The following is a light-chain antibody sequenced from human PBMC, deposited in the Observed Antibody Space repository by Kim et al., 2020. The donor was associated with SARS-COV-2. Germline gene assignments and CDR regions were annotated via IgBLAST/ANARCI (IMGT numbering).Light chain of an antibody. CDR2: EVN. Sequence: SALTQPPSASGSPGQSVTISCTGTSSDVGTYNYVSWYQQHPGKAPKLMIYEVNKRPSGVPNRFSGSKSGNTASLTVSGLQAEDEADYYCSSYAGTNVIFGGGTQLTVL. V-gene: IGLV2-8*01. CDR1: SSDVGTYNY. CDR3: SSYAGTNVI. J-gene: IGLJ2*01.